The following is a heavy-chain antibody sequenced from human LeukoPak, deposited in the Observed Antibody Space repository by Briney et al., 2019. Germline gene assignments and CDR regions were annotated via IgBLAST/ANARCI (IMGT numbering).Heavy chain of an antibody. CDR1: GFTLSSYW. CDR3: ARGRDGSQSPIDD. V-gene: IGHV3-74*01. Sequence: GGSLRLSCAASGFTLSSYWMHWVRQVPGKGLVWVSRINSDGSNTRYADSVKGRFTVSRDNAKNSLYLQMNSLRAEDTAVYYCARGRDGSQSPIDDWGQGTLVTVSS. CDR2: INSDGSNT. J-gene: IGHJ4*02. D-gene: IGHD5-24*01.